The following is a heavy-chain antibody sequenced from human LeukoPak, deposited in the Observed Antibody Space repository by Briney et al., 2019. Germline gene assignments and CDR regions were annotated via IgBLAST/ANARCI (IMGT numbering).Heavy chain of an antibody. CDR2: IIPILGIA. Sequence: ASVKVSCKASGGTFSSYAISWVRQAPGQGLEWMGRIIPILGIANYAQKFQGRVTITADKSTSTAYMELSSLRSEDTAVYYCAREAGRVVGATVYYMDVWGKGTTVTVSS. CDR3: AREAGRVVGATVYYMDV. J-gene: IGHJ6*03. V-gene: IGHV1-69*04. CDR1: GGTFSSYA. D-gene: IGHD1-26*01.